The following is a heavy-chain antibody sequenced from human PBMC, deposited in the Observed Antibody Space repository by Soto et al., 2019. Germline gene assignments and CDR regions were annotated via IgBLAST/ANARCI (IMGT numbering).Heavy chain of an antibody. V-gene: IGHV3-43*01. CDR1: GFTFDDYT. CDR3: SGCPRFHGMDV. CDR2: ISWDGGST. J-gene: IGHJ6*02. Sequence: QLGGSLRLSCAASGFTFDDYTMHWVRQAPGKGLEWVSLISWDGGSTYYADSVKGRFTISRDNSKNSLYLQMNSLRTEDTALYYCSGCPRFHGMDVWGQGTTVTVSS.